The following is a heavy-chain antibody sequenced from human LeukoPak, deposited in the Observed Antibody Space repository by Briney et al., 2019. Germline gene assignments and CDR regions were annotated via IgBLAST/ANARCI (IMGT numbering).Heavy chain of an antibody. CDR2: INHSGST. V-gene: IGHV4-34*01. D-gene: IGHD3-22*01. Sequence: KSSETLSLTCTVSGGSISSYYWSWIRQPPGKGLEWIGEINHSGSTNYNPSLKSRVTISVDTSKNQFSLKLSSVTAADTAVYYCARAPYYYDSSGYFWSYYYYGMDVWGQGTTVTVSS. CDR1: GGSISSYY. CDR3: ARAPYYYDSSGYFWSYYYYGMDV. J-gene: IGHJ6*02.